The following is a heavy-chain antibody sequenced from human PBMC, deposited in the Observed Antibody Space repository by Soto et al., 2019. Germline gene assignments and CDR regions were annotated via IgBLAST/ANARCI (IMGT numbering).Heavy chain of an antibody. V-gene: IGHV4-39*01. CDR2: IYYSGST. J-gene: IGHJ4*02. D-gene: IGHD5-18*01. CDR1: GGSISSSSYY. Sequence: QLQLQESGPGLVKPSETLSLTCTVSGGSISSSSYYWGWIRQPPGKGLEWIGSIYYSGSTYYNPSLKSRVTISVDTSKNQFSLKLSSVTAADTAVYYCARQDGYSPFDYWGQGTLVTVSS. CDR3: ARQDGYSPFDY.